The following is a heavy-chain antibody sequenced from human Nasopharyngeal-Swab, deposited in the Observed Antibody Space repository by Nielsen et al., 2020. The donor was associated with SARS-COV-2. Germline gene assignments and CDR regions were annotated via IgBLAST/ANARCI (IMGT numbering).Heavy chain of an antibody. CDR1: GGSISSSY. D-gene: IGHD4-17*01. CDR2: IYYSGST. V-gene: IGHV4-59*01. CDR3: ARLKGTGGDYATYMDV. J-gene: IGHJ6*02. Sequence: SETLSLTCTVSGGSISSSYWSWIRQPPGKGLEWIGYIYYSGSTNYNPSLKSRVTISVDTSKNQFSLKLSSVTAADTAVYYCARLKGTGGDYATYMDVWGQGTTVTVSS.